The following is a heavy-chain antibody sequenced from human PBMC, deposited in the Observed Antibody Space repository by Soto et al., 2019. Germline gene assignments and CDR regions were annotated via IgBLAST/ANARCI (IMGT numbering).Heavy chain of an antibody. V-gene: IGHV3-30*18. CDR1: GLTFSSYG. D-gene: IGHD3-3*01. Sequence: QVQLVESGGGVVQPGRYLRLSCAASGLTFSSYGVPWVRQAPGKGLEWVAVISHDGSNKYYADSVKGRFTISRDNSKNTLYLQMNSLRAEDTAVYYCAKAMGSHYDFWSGPDYWGQRTLVTVSS. CDR2: ISHDGSNK. J-gene: IGHJ4*02. CDR3: AKAMGSHYDFWSGPDY.